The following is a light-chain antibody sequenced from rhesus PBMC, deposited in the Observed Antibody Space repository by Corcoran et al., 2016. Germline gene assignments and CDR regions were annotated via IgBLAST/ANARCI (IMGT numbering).Light chain of an antibody. CDR1: ENVNNY. J-gene: IGKJ2*01. CDR3: QQYDDLPYS. CDR2: AAS. Sequence: DIQMTQSPSSLSASVGDRVTITCRASENVNNYLNWYQQKPGKAPKPLIYAASSLQSGVPSRFSGSGSGTDYTLTISSLQPEDFATYYCQQYDDLPYSFGQGTKVEIK. V-gene: IGKV1-19*01.